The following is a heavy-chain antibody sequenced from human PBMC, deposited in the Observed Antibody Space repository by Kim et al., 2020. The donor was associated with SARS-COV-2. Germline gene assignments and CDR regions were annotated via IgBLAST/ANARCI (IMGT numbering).Heavy chain of an antibody. CDR3: ERQGSGWYGGGDY. D-gene: IGHD6-19*01. CDR2: IDPSDSYT. V-gene: IGHV5-10-1*01. Sequence: GESLKISCKGSGYSFTSYWISWVRQMPGKGLEWMGRIDPSDSYTNYSPSFQGHVTIPADKSISTAYLQWSSLKASDTAMYYCERQGSGWYGGGDYWGQGTLVTVSS. CDR1: GYSFTSYW. J-gene: IGHJ4*02.